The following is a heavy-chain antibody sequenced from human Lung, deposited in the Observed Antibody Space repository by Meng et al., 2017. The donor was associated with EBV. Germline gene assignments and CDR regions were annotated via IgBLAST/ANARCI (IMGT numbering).Heavy chain of an antibody. CDR3: ARGVLGGWLQFDF. CDR1: GFTFSSYS. V-gene: IGHV3-21*01. Sequence: EVQLVESGGGLVKPGGSLRVSCAASGFTFSSYSMNWVRQAPGKGLEWVSSIIGSSGSIRYADSVRGRFTFSRDNAKSSVYLQMSSLRAEDTAVYYCARGVLGGWLQFDFWGQGILVTVSS. D-gene: IGHD5-24*01. J-gene: IGHJ4*02. CDR2: IIGSSGSI.